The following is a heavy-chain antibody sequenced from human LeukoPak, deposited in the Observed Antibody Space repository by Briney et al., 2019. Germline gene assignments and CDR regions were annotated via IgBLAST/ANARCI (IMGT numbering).Heavy chain of an antibody. V-gene: IGHV3-30*04. CDR2: ISYDGGDK. Sequence: PGRSLRLSCAASGFTFSSYAMHWVRQAPGKGPEWVAVISYDGGDKYYADSVKGRFTISRDNSKNTLYLQMNSLRAEDTAVYCCARNLLAAPSRDWFDPWGQGTLVTVSS. CDR3: ARNLLAAPSRDWFDP. D-gene: IGHD6-6*01. J-gene: IGHJ5*02. CDR1: GFTFSSYA.